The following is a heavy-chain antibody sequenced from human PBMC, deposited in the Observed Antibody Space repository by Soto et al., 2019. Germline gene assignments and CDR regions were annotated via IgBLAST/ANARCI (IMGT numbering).Heavy chain of an antibody. CDR2: IIPILGTA. D-gene: IGHD3-3*01. CDR3: ARGDFWSGYYPKYYYYYRMDV. J-gene: IGHJ6*02. CDR1: GGTFSSYA. Sequence: SVKVSCKASGGTFSSYAISRVRQAPGQGLEWLGGIIPILGTANYAQKFQGRVTITADESTSTAYMELSSLRSEGTAVYYCARGDFWSGYYPKYYYYYRMDVWGQGTTVTVSS. V-gene: IGHV1-69*13.